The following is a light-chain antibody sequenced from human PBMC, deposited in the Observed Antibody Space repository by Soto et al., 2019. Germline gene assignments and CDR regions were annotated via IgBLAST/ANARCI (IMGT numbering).Light chain of an antibody. CDR2: GAS. J-gene: IGKJ4*01. Sequence: EIVLTQSPATLSLSPGERATISCRASQTLSNDFAWYQQKPGQSPRLLIYGASKRATGIPARFSGSTSGTDFTLTISRLEPEDFAVYFCQERDNWPRGTFGGGTKVEIK. CDR3: QERDNWPRGT. V-gene: IGKV3-11*01. CDR1: QTLSND.